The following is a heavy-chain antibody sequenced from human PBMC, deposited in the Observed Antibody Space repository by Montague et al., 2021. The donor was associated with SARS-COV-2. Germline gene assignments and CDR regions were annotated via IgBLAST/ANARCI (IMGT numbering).Heavy chain of an antibody. CDR1: GVSVNNYY. J-gene: IGHJ3*01. Sequence: SETLSLTCSVSGVSVNNYYWAWIRQTPEKGLEWIGYIYYTGSTNYNPSLRNRITISIDTSANQFSLKLRSVTPAETAVYYCVRDFYDTSDYFQGTFDVWGHGTVVSVSS. CDR2: IYYTGST. V-gene: IGHV4-59*02. D-gene: IGHD3-22*01. CDR3: VRDFYDTSDYFQGTFDV.